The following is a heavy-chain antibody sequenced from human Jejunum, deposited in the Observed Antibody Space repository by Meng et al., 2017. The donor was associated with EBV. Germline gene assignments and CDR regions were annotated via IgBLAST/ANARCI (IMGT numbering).Heavy chain of an antibody. Sequence: QVQLQESGPGRVKPSGTLSLPCAVSTDFISSYEWWSWVRQPPGKGLEWLGEINQVGSTYYNPSLKSRVTISIDTSKRQFSLRLNSMTAADTAVYYCARASSERLLDYWGQGTLVTVSS. CDR3: ARASSERLLDY. J-gene: IGHJ4*02. V-gene: IGHV4-4*02. CDR1: TDFISSYEW. D-gene: IGHD1-14*01. CDR2: INQVGST.